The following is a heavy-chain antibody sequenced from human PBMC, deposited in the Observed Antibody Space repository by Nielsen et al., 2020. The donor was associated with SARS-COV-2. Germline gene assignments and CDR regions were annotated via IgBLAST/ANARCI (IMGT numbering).Heavy chain of an antibody. CDR2: ISWNSGSI. CDR1: GFTFDDYA. CDR3: ATGSEMATITWFDP. Sequence: GGSLRLSCAASGFTFDDYAMHWVRQAPGKGLEWVSGISWNSGSIGYADSVKGRFTISRDNAKNSLYLQMNSLRAEDTAVYYCATGSEMATITWFDPWGQGTLVTVSS. J-gene: IGHJ5*02. D-gene: IGHD5-24*01. V-gene: IGHV3-9*01.